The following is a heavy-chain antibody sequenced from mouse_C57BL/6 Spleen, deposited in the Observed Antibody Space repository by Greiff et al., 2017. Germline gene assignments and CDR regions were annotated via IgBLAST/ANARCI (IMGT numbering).Heavy chain of an antibody. CDR2: ISSGGSYT. J-gene: IGHJ2*01. CDR3: ASLTGTGYFDY. D-gene: IGHD4-1*01. Sequence: EVQLVESGGDLVKPGGSLKLSCAASGFTFSSYGMSWVRQTPDKRLEWVATISSGGSYTYYPDSVKGRFTISRDNAKNTLYLQMSRLKSEDTAMDYCASLTGTGYFDYWGQGTTLTVSS. CDR1: GFTFSSYG. V-gene: IGHV5-6*01.